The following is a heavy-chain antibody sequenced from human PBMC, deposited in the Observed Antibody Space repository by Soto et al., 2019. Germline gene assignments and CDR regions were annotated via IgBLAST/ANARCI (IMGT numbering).Heavy chain of an antibody. CDR2: IYYSGST. D-gene: IGHD6-19*01. V-gene: IGHV4-59*01. J-gene: IGHJ4*02. CDR3: ASTRYSSGWYRVYFDY. Sequence: PSETLSLTCTVSGGSISSYYWSWIRQPPGKGLEWIGYIYYSGSTNYNPSLKSRVTISVDTSKNQFSLKLSSVTAADTAVYYCASTRYSSGWYRVYFDYWGQGTLVTVSS. CDR1: GGSISSYY.